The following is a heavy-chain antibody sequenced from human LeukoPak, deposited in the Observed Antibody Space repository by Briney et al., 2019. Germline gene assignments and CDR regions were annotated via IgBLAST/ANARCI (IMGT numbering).Heavy chain of an antibody. Sequence: GGSLRLSCAASGFTFSSYEMNWVRQAPGKGLEWLSHISTSGSSIHYADSVKGRFTISRDDAKNSLYLQMNSLRVEDTAVYYCARDATTELGTVYMDVWGKGTTVTISS. CDR1: GFTFSSYE. CDR2: ISTSGSSI. D-gene: IGHD4-17*01. CDR3: ARDATTELGTVYMDV. V-gene: IGHV3-48*03. J-gene: IGHJ6*03.